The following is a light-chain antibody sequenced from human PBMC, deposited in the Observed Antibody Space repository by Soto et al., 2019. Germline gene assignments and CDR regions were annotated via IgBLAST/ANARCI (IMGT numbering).Light chain of an antibody. V-gene: IGKV2-30*01. Sequence: DVVMTQSPLSLPVTLGQPATISCKSTQGLVYSDGNIYLNWFHQRPGQSPRRLIHKISDRDSGVPDRVRGGGSVTHFTLEISIMEADDVGVYYSMQGTHSTYTFGQATNQDIK. J-gene: IGKJ2*01. CDR1: QGLVYSDGNIY. CDR2: KIS. CDR3: MQGTHSTYT.